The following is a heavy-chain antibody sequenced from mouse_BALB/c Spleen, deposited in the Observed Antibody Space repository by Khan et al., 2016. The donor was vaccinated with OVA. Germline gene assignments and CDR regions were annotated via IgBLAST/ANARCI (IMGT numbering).Heavy chain of an antibody. CDR2: ISSGSTYT. CDR1: GFSFTSYT. D-gene: IGHD2-1*01. Sequence: EVELVESGGGLVRPGGSLKLSCAASGFSFTSYTMSWVRQTPEKRLEWVATISSGSTYTYYPDSVKGRFTISRDNAKNTLYLQMSSLKSEDTAMXYSTREGNYAHWYFDVWGAGTTVTVSS. CDR3: TREGNYAHWYFDV. J-gene: IGHJ1*01. V-gene: IGHV5-6-4*01.